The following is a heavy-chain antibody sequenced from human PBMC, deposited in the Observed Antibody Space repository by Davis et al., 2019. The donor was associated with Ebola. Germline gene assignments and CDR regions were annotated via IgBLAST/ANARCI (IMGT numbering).Heavy chain of an antibody. CDR2: IIPIFGTA. V-gene: IGHV1-69*13. J-gene: IGHJ4*02. CDR1: GGTFSSYA. D-gene: IGHD6-19*01. Sequence: SVKVSCKASGGTFSSYAISWVRQAPGQGLEWMGGIIPIFGTANYAQKFQGRVTITADESTSTAYMELSSLRSEDTAVYYCARVDKDGSGWIPFDYWGQGTLVTVSS. CDR3: ARVDKDGSGWIPFDY.